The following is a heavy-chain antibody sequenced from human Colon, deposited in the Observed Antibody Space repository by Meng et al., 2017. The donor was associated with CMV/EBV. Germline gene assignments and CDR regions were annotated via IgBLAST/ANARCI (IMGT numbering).Heavy chain of an antibody. Sequence: KASGASCTNYYIHCMRQAPGQGLEWMGMISSSGGTETYRQSVQGRVSMTRDTSTSTVYTEVHSLRSEGAAVYYCASGVSYGEFPSLDYWGQGTLVTVSS. V-gene: IGHV1-46*01. D-gene: IGHD3-10*01. CDR1: GASCTNYY. CDR2: ISSSGGTE. CDR3: ASGVSYGEFPSLDY. J-gene: IGHJ4*02.